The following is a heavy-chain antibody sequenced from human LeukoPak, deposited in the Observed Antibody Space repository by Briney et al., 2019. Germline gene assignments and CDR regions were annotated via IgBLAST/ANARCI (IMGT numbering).Heavy chain of an antibody. J-gene: IGHJ6*03. Sequence: ASVKVSCKASGYTFTSYGISWVRQAPGQGLEWMGWISAYNGNTNYAQKLQGRVTMTTDTSTSTAYMELRSLRSDDTAVYYCARMKRTRSSTGPGSLNYYYYMDVWGKGTTVTISS. CDR2: ISAYNGNT. CDR1: GYTFTSYG. CDR3: ARMKRTRSSTGPGSLNYYYYMDV. V-gene: IGHV1-18*01. D-gene: IGHD2-2*01.